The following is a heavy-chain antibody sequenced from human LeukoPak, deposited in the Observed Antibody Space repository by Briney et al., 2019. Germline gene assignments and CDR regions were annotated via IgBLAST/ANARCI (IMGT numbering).Heavy chain of an antibody. V-gene: IGHV1-69*10. D-gene: IGHD3-3*01. Sequence: ASVKVSCKASGGTFISYTIRWVRQAPGQGLEWMGRIIPNLGIANYAQKFQGRVTITADKSTSTAYMELSSLRSEDTAVYYCARDDFWSGYSHYYYYYYGMDVWGQGTTVTVSS. CDR2: IIPNLGIA. CDR3: ARDDFWSGYSHYYYYYYGMDV. J-gene: IGHJ6*02. CDR1: GGTFISYT.